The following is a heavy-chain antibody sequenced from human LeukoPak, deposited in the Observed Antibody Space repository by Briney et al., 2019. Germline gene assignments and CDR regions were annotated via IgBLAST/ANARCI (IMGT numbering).Heavy chain of an antibody. J-gene: IGHJ3*02. CDR2: IYYSGST. Sequence: SETLSLXCTVSGASVSTFYWGWIRQPPGKGLEWIGSIYYSGSTYYNPSLKSRVTISVDTSKNQFSLKLSSVTAADTAVYYCASTLRGGNYDYVWGSPYDAFDIWGQGTMVTVSS. V-gene: IGHV4-39*01. D-gene: IGHD3-16*01. CDR1: GASVSTFY. CDR3: ASTLRGGNYDYVWGSPYDAFDI.